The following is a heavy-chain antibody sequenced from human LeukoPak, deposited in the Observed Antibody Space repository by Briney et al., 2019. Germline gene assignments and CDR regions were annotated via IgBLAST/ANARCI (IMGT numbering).Heavy chain of an antibody. V-gene: IGHV4-34*01. CDR1: GGSFSGYH. D-gene: IGHD1-26*01. Sequence: SETLSLTCAVYGGSFSGYHWSWIRQPPGKGLEWIGEINHSGSTNYNPSLKSRVTISVDTSKNQFSLKLSSVTAADTAVYYCARRVVGATIYFDYWGQGTLVTVSS. CDR3: ARRVVGATIYFDY. J-gene: IGHJ4*02. CDR2: INHSGST.